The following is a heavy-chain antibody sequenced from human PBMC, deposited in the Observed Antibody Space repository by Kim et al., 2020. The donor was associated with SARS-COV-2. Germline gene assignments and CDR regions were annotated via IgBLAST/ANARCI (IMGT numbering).Heavy chain of an antibody. CDR3: ARDSQDQYQQDY. Sequence: YYANSGKGRFTIPRDNSKNTLYLQVNSLRAEETAVYYCARDSQDQYQQDYWGQGTLVTVSS. D-gene: IGHD2-2*01. V-gene: IGHV3-33*01. J-gene: IGHJ4*02.